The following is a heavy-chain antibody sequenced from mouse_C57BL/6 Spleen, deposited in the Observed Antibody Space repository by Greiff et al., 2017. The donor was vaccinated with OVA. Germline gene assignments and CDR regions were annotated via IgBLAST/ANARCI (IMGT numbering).Heavy chain of an antibody. D-gene: IGHD1-1*01. CDR3: ARGDTTDFDY. J-gene: IGHJ2*01. CDR2: IFPGCGSP. V-gene: IGHV1-56*01. CDR1: GYTFTSHS. Sequence: QVQLPQSGPELVRPGASVKISCKAPGYTFTSHSMQWVRQRPGQGLAWIGEIFPGCGSPYYNEKFKGKATLTVDKYSSTEYMELRSLTSEDAAVYFCARGDTTDFDYWGQGTTLTVSS.